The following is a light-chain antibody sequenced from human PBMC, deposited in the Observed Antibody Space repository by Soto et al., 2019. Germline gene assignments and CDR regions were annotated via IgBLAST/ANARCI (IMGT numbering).Light chain of an antibody. V-gene: IGKV1-5*01. CDR1: QSISSW. CDR2: DAS. CDR3: QQYNSCSGT. J-gene: IGKJ1*01. Sequence: GDRVTITCRASQSISSWLAWYQQKPGEAPKLLIYDASSLESGVPSRFSGSGSGTEFTRTISSLQPDDVATYYCQQYNSCSGTFGQGTKVDIK.